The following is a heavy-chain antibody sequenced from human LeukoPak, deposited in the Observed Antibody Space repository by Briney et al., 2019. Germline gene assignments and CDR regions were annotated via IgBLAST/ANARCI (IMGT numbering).Heavy chain of an antibody. CDR1: GYTFTGYY. V-gene: IGHV1-2*02. J-gene: IGHJ4*02. CDR3: ARDSPRGITMVRGDIDY. D-gene: IGHD3-10*01. Sequence: ASVKVSCKASGYTFTGYYMHWVRLAPGQGLEWMGWINPNSGGTNYAQKFQGRVTMTRDTSISTAYMELSRLRSDDTAVYYCARDSPRGITMVRGDIDYWGQGTLVTVSS. CDR2: INPNSGGT.